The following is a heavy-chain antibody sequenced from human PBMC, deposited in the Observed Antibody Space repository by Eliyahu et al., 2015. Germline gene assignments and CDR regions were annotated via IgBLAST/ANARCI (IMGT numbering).Heavy chain of an antibody. D-gene: IGHD2-15*01. CDR1: GYSFIDYG. CDR2: ISGYNGNT. J-gene: IGHJ4*02. CDR3: ARDYCGGRSCYDYYFDS. V-gene: IGHV1-18*01. Sequence: VKLVQSGAEVKKPGASVKLSCKSSGYSFIDYGITWVRQAPGQGLEWMGWISGYNGNTKYSQKFQGRVTMVTDTSTSTAYMELRSLISDDTAMYYCARDYCGGRSCYDYYFDSWGQGTLVTVSS.